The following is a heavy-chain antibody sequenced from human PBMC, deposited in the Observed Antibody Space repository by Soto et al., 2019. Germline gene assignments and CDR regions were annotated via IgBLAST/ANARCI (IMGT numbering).Heavy chain of an antibody. Sequence: QVQLQQWGAGLLKPSETLSLTCAVYGGSFSGYYWSWIRQPPGKGLEWIGEINHSGSTNYNPSLKSRVTISVDPSKNQFSLKLSSVTAADTAVYYCARGRILATMDYWGQGTLVTVSS. J-gene: IGHJ4*02. D-gene: IGHD5-12*01. CDR3: ARGRILATMDY. V-gene: IGHV4-34*01. CDR1: GGSFSGYY. CDR2: INHSGST.